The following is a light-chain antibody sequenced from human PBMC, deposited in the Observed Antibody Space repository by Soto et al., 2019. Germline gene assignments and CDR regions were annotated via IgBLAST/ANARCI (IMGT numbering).Light chain of an antibody. J-gene: IGLJ3*02. CDR1: SGHSSYS. CDR3: ETWDSNTRV. Sequence: LVLTQSSSASASLGSSLKLTCTLSSGHSSYSIAWHQQQPGKAPRYLMKVEGSGSYNKESGVPDRFSGSSSGTDRYLTISNLQFEDEADYYCETWDSNTRVFGGGTKLTVL. CDR2: VEGSGSY. V-gene: IGLV4-60*02.